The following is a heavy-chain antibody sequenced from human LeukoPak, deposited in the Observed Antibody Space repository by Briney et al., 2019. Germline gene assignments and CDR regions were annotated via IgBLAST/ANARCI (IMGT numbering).Heavy chain of an antibody. CDR3: AKEARIVGATTRPVDY. CDR1: GFTFSSYG. V-gene: IGHV3-30*18. Sequence: GGSLRLSCAASGFTFSSYGMHWVRQAPGKGLEWVAVISYDGSNKYYADSVKGRFTISRDNSKNTLYLQMSSLRAEDTAVYYCAKEARIVGATTRPVDYWGQGTLVTVSS. CDR2: ISYDGSNK. D-gene: IGHD1-26*01. J-gene: IGHJ4*02.